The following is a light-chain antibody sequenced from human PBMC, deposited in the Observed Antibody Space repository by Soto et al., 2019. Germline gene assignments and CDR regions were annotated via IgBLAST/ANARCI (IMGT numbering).Light chain of an antibody. J-gene: IGKJ1*01. CDR1: HNIERW. CDR3: QQFAKSST. Sequence: IQMTQSPSTLSASVGDRVTITCRASHNIERWMAWYQQKRGRAPSLLIFDATTLHSRVPSRFSGGGSGTEFTLTINGLQPDDFATYYCQQFAKSSTFGQGTTVEIK. CDR2: DAT. V-gene: IGKV1-5*01.